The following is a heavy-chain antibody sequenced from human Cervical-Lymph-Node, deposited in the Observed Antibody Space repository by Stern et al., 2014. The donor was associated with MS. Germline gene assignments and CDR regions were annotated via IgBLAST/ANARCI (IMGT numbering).Heavy chain of an antibody. Sequence: QVQLVQSGSELKKPGASVKVSCKASGYTFTSYAMNWVRQAPGQGLEGMGWINTNTENPTHAQGFTGRLVFSLDASVSTAYLQISSLKAEDTAVYYCARTNWEGHYYYYYGMDVWGQGTTVTVSS. V-gene: IGHV7-4-1*02. D-gene: IGHD7-27*01. CDR1: GYTFTSYA. CDR3: ARTNWEGHYYYYYGMDV. J-gene: IGHJ6*02. CDR2: INTNTENP.